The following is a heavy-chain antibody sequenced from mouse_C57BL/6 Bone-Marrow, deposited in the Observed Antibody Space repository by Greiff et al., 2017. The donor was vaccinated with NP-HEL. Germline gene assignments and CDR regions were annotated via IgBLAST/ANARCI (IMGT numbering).Heavy chain of an antibody. D-gene: IGHD2-1*01. V-gene: IGHV2-2*01. CDR1: GFSLTSYG. CDR2: IWSGGST. CDR3: ASYYGIYYYAMDY. Sequence: QVQLKQSGPGLVQPSQSLSITCTVSGFSLTSYGVHWVRQSPGKGLEWLGVIWSGGSTDYNAAFISRLSISKDNSKSQVFFKMNSRQADDTAIYYCASYYGIYYYAMDYWGQGTSVTVSS. J-gene: IGHJ4*01.